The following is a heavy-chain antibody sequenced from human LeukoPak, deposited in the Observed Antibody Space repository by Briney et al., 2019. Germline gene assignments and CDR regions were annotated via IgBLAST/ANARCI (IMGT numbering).Heavy chain of an antibody. Sequence: GGSLRLSCAAAGFNFRIYGMHWVRQAPGKGLEWVAVAYDDGSNQYYADSVKGRFTISKDISKNTLYLQMNSLRAEDTAVYYCAKETVIVVVPAAISPDYWGQGTLVTVSS. CDR3: AKETVIVVVPAAISPDY. D-gene: IGHD2-2*01. CDR2: AYDDGSNQ. J-gene: IGHJ4*02. V-gene: IGHV3-33*06. CDR1: GFNFRIYG.